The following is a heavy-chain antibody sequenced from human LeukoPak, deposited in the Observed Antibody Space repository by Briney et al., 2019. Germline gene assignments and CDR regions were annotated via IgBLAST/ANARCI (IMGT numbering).Heavy chain of an antibody. CDR1: GVTFSSYA. Sequence: GGSLRLSCAASGVTFSSYAMHWVRQAPGKGLEGVAVISYDGSNKYYADPVKGRFTISRDNSKNTLYLQMNSLRAEDTAVYYCARDGGRITISFFDYWGQGTLVTVSS. J-gene: IGHJ4*02. CDR3: ARDGGRITISFFDY. V-gene: IGHV3-30-3*01. CDR2: ISYDGSNK. D-gene: IGHD3-3*01.